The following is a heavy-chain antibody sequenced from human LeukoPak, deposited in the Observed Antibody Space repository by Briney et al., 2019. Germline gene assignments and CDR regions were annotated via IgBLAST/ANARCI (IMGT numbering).Heavy chain of an antibody. CDR2: ISYDGSNR. V-gene: IGHV3-30*18. CDR3: AKEMYDY. Sequence: GGSLRLSCAASGFTFSSYGMHWVRQAPGKGLEWGAVISYDGSNRYYADSVKGRFTISRDNSKNTLYLQMNSLRAEDTAVYYCAKEMYDYWGQGTLVTVSS. CDR1: GFTFSSYG. J-gene: IGHJ4*02.